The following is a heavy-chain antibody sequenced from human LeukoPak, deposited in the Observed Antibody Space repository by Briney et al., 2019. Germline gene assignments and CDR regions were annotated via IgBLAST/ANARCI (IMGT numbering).Heavy chain of an antibody. Sequence: GGSLRLSCAASGFTFSSYAMNWVRQAPGKGLEWVSGISGSGGIKYYADTGKGRFSISRDNSKTTFYLHMNSLRAEDTAIYYCAKSPNRDYVDNVDRWGQGTLVTVSS. D-gene: IGHD4-17*01. J-gene: IGHJ5*02. V-gene: IGHV3-23*01. CDR2: ISGSGGIK. CDR3: AKSPNRDYVDNVDR. CDR1: GFTFSSYA.